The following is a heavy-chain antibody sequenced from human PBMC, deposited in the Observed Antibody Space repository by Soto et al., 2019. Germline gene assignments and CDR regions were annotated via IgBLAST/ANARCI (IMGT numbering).Heavy chain of an antibody. Sequence: QVQLQESGPGLVKPSQTLSLTCTVSGGSISSGGYYWSWIRQHPGKGLEWIGYIFYSGNTYYTPSLKSEVTISVEASKNLFSRKLSFVTAADTAVYYCAGATYCYESSGYSDGGLDYWGPGTVVTVSS. CDR3: AGATYCYESSGYSDGGLDY. D-gene: IGHD3-22*01. V-gene: IGHV4-31*01. J-gene: IGHJ4*02. CDR2: IFYSGNT. CDR1: GGSISSGGYY.